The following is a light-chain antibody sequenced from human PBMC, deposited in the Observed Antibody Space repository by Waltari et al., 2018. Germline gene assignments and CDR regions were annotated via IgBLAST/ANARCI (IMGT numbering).Light chain of an antibody. CDR3: QQRRNWPLT. V-gene: IGKV3-11*01. J-gene: IGKJ4*01. Sequence: EIVLTQSPATLSLSPGERATLSCRASHSVNWYLAWYQQRPGQAPRLLIYDASNRATGIPARFSGSGSETDFTLTISSLQPEESAVYYWQQRRNWPLTFGGGTKVEIK. CDR2: DAS. CDR1: HSVNWY.